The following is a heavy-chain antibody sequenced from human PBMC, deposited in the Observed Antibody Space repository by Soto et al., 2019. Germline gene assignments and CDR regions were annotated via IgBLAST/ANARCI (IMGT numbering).Heavy chain of an antibody. CDR3: AKSKSGSFFAAFDV. CDR1: GLTFSGDF. Sequence: PGGSLRLSCTSSGLTFSGDFISWVRQAPWKGLEWVSTIFGSGETTYYADSVKGRFTISRNNSKNTPFLQMNSLTAEDTAVYYCAKSKSGSFFAAFDVWGQGTVVTVSS. CDR2: IFGSGETT. D-gene: IGHD1-26*01. J-gene: IGHJ3*01. V-gene: IGHV3-23*01.